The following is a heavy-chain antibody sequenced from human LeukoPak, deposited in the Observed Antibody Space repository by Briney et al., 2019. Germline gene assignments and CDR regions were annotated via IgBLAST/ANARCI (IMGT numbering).Heavy chain of an antibody. CDR3: ARFRDVIPSYYDILTGYE. Sequence: ASVKVSCKASGYTFTGYYMHWVRQAPGQGLEWMGWINPNSGGTNYAQKLQGRVTMTTDTSTSTAYMELRSLRSDDTAVYYCARFRDVIPSYYDILTGYEWGQGTLVTVSS. J-gene: IGHJ4*02. CDR2: INPNSGGT. CDR1: GYTFTGYY. D-gene: IGHD3-9*01. V-gene: IGHV1-2*02.